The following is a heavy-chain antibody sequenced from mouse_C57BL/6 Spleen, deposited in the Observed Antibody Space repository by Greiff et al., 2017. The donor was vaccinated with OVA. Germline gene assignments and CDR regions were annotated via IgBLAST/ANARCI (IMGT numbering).Heavy chain of an antibody. V-gene: IGHV5-17*01. Sequence: EVQVAASGGCLVKPGGSLKLSCAASGFTFSDYGMHWVRQAPEKGLEWVAYISSGSSTIYYADTVKGRVTISRDNAKNTLFLQMTSLRSEDTAMYYCARPYQFDVWGTGTTVTVSS. CDR2: ISSGSSTI. CDR3: ARPYQFDV. CDR1: GFTFSDYG. J-gene: IGHJ1*03.